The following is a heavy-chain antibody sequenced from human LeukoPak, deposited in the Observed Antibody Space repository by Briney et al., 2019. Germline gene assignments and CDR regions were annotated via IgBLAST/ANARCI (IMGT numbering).Heavy chain of an antibody. D-gene: IGHD2-8*01. Sequence: PSETLSLTCAVYGGSFSGCYWSWIRQPPGKGLEWIGEINHSGSTNYNPSLKSRVTISVDTSKNQFSLKLSSVTAADTAVYYCARVRRPGGVFDPWGQGTLVTVSS. CDR1: GGSFSGCY. J-gene: IGHJ5*02. CDR3: ARVRRPGGVFDP. V-gene: IGHV4-34*01. CDR2: INHSGST.